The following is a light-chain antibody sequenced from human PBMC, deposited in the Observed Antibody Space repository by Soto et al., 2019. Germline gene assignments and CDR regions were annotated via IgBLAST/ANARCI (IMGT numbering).Light chain of an antibody. Sequence: EIVLTQSPGTLSLSPGERATLSCRASQSVSSSYLVWYQQKPGQAPRLLIYGASSRATGIPDRFSGSGSGTDFTLTISRLEPEDCAVYYCQQYGSSTWTFGQGTKVEIK. J-gene: IGKJ1*01. CDR2: GAS. CDR1: QSVSSSY. V-gene: IGKV3-20*01. CDR3: QQYGSSTWT.